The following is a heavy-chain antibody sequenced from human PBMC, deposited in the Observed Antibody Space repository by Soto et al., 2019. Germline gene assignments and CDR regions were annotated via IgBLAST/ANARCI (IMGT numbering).Heavy chain of an antibody. D-gene: IGHD3-10*01. V-gene: IGHV4-59*01. CDR3: ARDKTNVWFGDSNDAFDI. CDR2: IYYSGST. CDR1: GGSISSYY. Sequence: QVQLQESGPGLVKPSETLSLTCTVSGGSISSYYWSWIRQPPGQGLEWIGYIYYSGSTNYNPSLKSRVSISVETSKNEFSLKLSSVSAVDTAVYYCARDKTNVWFGDSNDAFDIWGQGTVVTVSS. J-gene: IGHJ3*02.